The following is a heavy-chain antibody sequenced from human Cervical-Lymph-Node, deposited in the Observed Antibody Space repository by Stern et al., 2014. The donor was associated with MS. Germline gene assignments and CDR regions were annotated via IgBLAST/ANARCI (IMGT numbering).Heavy chain of an antibody. CDR3: AKGYSSSSALYYYYGMDV. CDR1: GFTFSSYG. CDR2: ISYDGSNK. V-gene: IGHV3-30*18. D-gene: IGHD6-6*01. J-gene: IGHJ6*02. Sequence: VQLVESGGGVAQPGRSLRLPCAATGFTFSSYGMHWVRQAPGQGLEVVAIISYDGSNKSYADSVKGRFPISRDNSKNTLYLQMNSLRAEDTAVYYCAKGYSSSSALYYYYGMDVWGQGTTVTVSS.